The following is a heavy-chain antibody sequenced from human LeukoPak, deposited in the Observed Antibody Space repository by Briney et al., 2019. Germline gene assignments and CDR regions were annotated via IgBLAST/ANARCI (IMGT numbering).Heavy chain of an antibody. CDR1: GFTVSSNY. V-gene: IGHV3-53*05. D-gene: IGHD3-22*01. J-gene: IGHJ4*02. CDR2: IYSGGST. Sequence: GGSLRLSCAASGFTVSSNYMSWVRQAPGKGLEWVSVIYSGGSTYYADSVKGRFTISRDNSKNTLYLQMNSLRAEDTAVYYCARGGTPYYDSSGYYYTLGYWGQGTLVTVSS. CDR3: ARGGTPYYDSSGYYYTLGY.